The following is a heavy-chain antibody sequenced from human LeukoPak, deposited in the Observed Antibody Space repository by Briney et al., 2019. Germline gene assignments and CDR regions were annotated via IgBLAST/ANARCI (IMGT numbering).Heavy chain of an antibody. D-gene: IGHD6-19*01. J-gene: IGHJ5*02. Sequence: ASVTVSCKASGYTFTGYYMHWVRQAPGQGPEWIGWINPNSGGTNYAQKFQGRVTMTRDTSLSTVYMELSRLRSDDTAVYYCATQATSGWHFSWGQGTLVTVSS. V-gene: IGHV1-2*02. CDR2: INPNSGGT. CDR3: ATQATSGWHFS. CDR1: GYTFTGYY.